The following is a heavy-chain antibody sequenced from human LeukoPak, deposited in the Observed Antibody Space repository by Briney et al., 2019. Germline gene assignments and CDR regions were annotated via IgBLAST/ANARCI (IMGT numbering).Heavy chain of an antibody. CDR2: INPNSGGT. J-gene: IGHJ5*02. CDR3: ASKGVISSSWYFEDWFDP. CDR1: GYTFTGYY. V-gene: IGHV1-2*02. Sequence: GASVKVSCKASGYTFTGYYMHWVRQAPGQGLEWMGWINPNSGGTNYAQKFQGRVTMTRDTSISTAYMELSGLRSDDTAVYYCASKGVISSSWYFEDWFDPWGQGTLVTVSS. D-gene: IGHD6-13*01.